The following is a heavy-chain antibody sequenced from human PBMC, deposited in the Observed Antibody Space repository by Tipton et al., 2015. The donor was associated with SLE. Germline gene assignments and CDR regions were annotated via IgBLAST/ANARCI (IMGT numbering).Heavy chain of an antibody. Sequence: TLSLTCTVSGGSINSYYWIWIRQPAGKALEWIGRIYTSGTNYNPSLKSRVTMSVDTSKNQFSLRLNSVTAADTAVYYCARQVVYDTSGYYYFDSWGQGTLVTVSS. D-gene: IGHD3-22*01. CDR1: GGSINSYY. J-gene: IGHJ4*02. CDR2: IYTSGT. CDR3: ARQVVYDTSGYYYFDS. V-gene: IGHV4-4*07.